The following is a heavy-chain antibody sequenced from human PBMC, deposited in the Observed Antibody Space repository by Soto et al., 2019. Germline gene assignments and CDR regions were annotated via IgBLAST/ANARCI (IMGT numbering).Heavy chain of an antibody. D-gene: IGHD3-16*02. Sequence: PSETLSLTCAVYVGSFSGYYWSLIRQPPGKGLECIWEINHSGSTNYNPSLKSRVTISVDTSKNQFSLKLSSVTAADTAVYYCARGKLPDSVWGSYRYNFEYWGQGTVVTLSS. CDR3: ARGKLPDSVWGSYRYNFEY. V-gene: IGHV4-34*01. J-gene: IGHJ4*02. CDR2: INHSGST. CDR1: VGSFSGYY.